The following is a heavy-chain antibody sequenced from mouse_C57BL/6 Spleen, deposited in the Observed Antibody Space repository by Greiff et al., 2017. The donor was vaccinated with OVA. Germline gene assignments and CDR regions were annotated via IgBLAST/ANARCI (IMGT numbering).Heavy chain of an antibody. CDR2: IDPEDGET. CDR3: ARDYYGSSWAY. V-gene: IGHV14-2*01. Sequence: EVQLQQSGAELVKPGASVKLSCTASGFNIKDYYMHWVKQRTEQGLEWIGRIDPEDGETKYAPQFQGKATITADTSSNTAYLQLSSLTSEDTAVYYCARDYYGSSWAYWGQGTLVTVSA. J-gene: IGHJ3*01. CDR1: GFNIKDYY. D-gene: IGHD1-1*01.